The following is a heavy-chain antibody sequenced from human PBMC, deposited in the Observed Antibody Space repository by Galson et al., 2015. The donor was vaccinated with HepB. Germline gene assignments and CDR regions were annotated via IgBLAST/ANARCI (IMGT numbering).Heavy chain of an antibody. D-gene: IGHD3-10*01. CDR2: ISAYNGNT. CDR3: ARFGELLPLVVGHDAFDI. Sequence: SVKVSCKASGYTFTSYGISWVRQAPGQGLEWMGWISAYNGNTNYAQKLQGRVTMSTDTSTSTAYMELRSLRSDDTAVYYCARFGELLPLVVGHDAFDIWGQGTMVTVSS. V-gene: IGHV1-18*01. CDR1: GYTFTSYG. J-gene: IGHJ3*02.